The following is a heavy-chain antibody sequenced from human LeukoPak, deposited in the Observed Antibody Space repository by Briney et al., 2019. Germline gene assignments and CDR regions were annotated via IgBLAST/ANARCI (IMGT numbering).Heavy chain of an antibody. V-gene: IGHV1-8*01. CDR2: MNPNSGNT. CDR3: ARGLAYCGGDCYNY. D-gene: IGHD2-21*02. J-gene: IGHJ4*02. Sequence: ASVKVSCKASGYTFTSYDINWVRQATGQGLEWMGWMNPNSGNTGYAQKFQGRVTMTRNTSIGTAYMELSSLRSEDTAVYYCARGLAYCGGDCYNYWGQGTLVTVSS. CDR1: GYTFTSYD.